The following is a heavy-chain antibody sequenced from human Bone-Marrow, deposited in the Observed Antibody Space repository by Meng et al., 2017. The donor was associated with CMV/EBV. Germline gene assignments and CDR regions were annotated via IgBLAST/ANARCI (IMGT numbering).Heavy chain of an antibody. CDR3: ARDGEYYDFWSGLPDY. Sequence: GESLKISCAASGFTFSSYWMHWVRQAPGKGLVWASRINSDGSSTSYADSVKGRFTISRDNAKNTLYLQMNSLRAEDTAVYYCARDGEYYDFWSGLPDYWGQGTLVTVSS. CDR1: GFTFSSYW. J-gene: IGHJ4*02. CDR2: INSDGSST. V-gene: IGHV3-74*01. D-gene: IGHD3-3*01.